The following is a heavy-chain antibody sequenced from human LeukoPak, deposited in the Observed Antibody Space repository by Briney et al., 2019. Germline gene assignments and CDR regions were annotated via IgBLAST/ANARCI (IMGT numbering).Heavy chain of an antibody. CDR1: GFTFDDYA. D-gene: IGHD3-10*01. Sequence: PGGSLRLSCAASGFTFDDYAMHWVRQAPGKGLEWDSGISWNSGSIGYADSVKGRFTISRDNAKNSLYLQMNSLRAEDTALYYCAKGRSGSYYDYWGQGTLVTVSS. J-gene: IGHJ4*02. CDR2: ISWNSGSI. CDR3: AKGRSGSYYDY. V-gene: IGHV3-9*01.